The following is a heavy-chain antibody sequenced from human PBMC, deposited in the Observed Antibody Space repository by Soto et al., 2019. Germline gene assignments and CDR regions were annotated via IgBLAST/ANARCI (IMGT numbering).Heavy chain of an antibody. CDR2: VYYSGST. J-gene: IGHJ4*02. CDR1: GGSISSSSYY. V-gene: IGHV4-39*01. CDR3: ARHRKDGYNFEIGY. D-gene: IGHD5-12*01. Sequence: SETLSLTCTVSGGSISSSSYYWGWIRQPPGKGLEWIGSVYYSGSTYYNPSLKSRVTISVDTSKNQFSLKLSSVTAADTAVYYCARHRKDGYNFEIGYWRQGTLVTVSS.